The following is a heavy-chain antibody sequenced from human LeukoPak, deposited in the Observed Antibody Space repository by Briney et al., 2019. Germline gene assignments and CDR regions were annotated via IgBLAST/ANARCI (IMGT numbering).Heavy chain of an antibody. Sequence: GGSLRLSCAASGFTFSSHWMHWVRQAPGKGLVWVSAISGSGGSTYYADSVKGRFTISRDNSKNTLYLQMNSLRAEDTAVYYCAKASRGIQLWFEVYFDYWGQGTLVTVSS. CDR3: AKASRGIQLWFEVYFDY. V-gene: IGHV3-23*01. D-gene: IGHD5-18*01. CDR1: GFTFSSHW. J-gene: IGHJ4*02. CDR2: ISGSGGST.